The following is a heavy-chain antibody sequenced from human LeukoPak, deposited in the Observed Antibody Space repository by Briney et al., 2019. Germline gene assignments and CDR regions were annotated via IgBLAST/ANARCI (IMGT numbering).Heavy chain of an antibody. CDR1: GGSIMSSY. V-gene: IGHV4-59*01. Sequence: SESLSLTCAVSGGSIMSSYWSWIRQPPGKGLEWIGYIYYSGSTNYNPSLKSRVTISLDTSKNQFSLRLNSVTAADTAVYYCARSLWFGELSSDAFDIWGQGTMVIVSS. J-gene: IGHJ3*02. CDR2: IYYSGST. CDR3: ARSLWFGELSSDAFDI. D-gene: IGHD3-10*01.